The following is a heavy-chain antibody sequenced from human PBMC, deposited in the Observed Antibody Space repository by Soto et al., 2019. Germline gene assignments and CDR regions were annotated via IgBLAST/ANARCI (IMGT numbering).Heavy chain of an antibody. CDR3: ASGGIAAAGTFSPLDY. Sequence: PGGSLRLSCAASGFTFSSYSMNWVRQAPGKGLEWVSYISSSSSTIYYADSVKGRFTISRDNAKNSLYLQMNSLRAEDTAVYYWASGGIAAAGTFSPLDYWGQETLVTVSS. CDR2: ISSSSSTI. J-gene: IGHJ4*02. D-gene: IGHD6-13*01. CDR1: GFTFSSYS. V-gene: IGHV3-48*04.